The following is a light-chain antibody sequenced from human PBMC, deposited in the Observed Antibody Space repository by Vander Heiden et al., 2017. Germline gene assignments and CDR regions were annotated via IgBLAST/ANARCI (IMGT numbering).Light chain of an antibody. J-gene: IGKJ5*01. CDR2: G. V-gene: IGKV3-15*01. CDR3: HQYNNWPAIT. Sequence: PGERATLSCRASQSVSSNLAWYQQKPGQAPRLLIYGAARFSGSGSGTEFTLTISSLQSEDFAVYYCHQYNNWPAITFGQGTRLEIK. CDR1: QSVSSN.